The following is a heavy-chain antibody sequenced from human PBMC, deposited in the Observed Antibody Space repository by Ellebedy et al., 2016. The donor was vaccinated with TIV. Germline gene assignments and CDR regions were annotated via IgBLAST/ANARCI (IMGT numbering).Heavy chain of an antibody. CDR1: GYQFTTYW. Sequence: GESLKISCQGSGYQFTTYWIGWVRQMPGKGLEWLAIIYPGDSDTRYSPSFQGHVTISADKSINTAYLQWISLKASDTAMYYCVTPFGDYARGLDYWGQGTLVTVSS. D-gene: IGHD4-17*01. CDR3: VTPFGDYARGLDY. V-gene: IGHV5-51*01. J-gene: IGHJ4*02. CDR2: IYPGDSDT.